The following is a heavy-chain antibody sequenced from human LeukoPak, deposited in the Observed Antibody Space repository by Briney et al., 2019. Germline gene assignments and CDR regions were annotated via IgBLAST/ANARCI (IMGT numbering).Heavy chain of an antibody. CDR3: ARGVGTMGGRPDY. D-gene: IGHD1/OR15-1a*01. V-gene: IGHV3-33*01. CDR1: GFTFRDYA. J-gene: IGHJ4*01. Sequence: GGSLRLSCVGSGFTFRDYAMHWVRQAPDRGLEWVASIWYDGSNKYYADSVTGRFTISRDNSKNTVYLQMNSQRVEDTAIYYCARGVGTMGGRPDYWGQGTQVTVSS. CDR2: IWYDGSNK.